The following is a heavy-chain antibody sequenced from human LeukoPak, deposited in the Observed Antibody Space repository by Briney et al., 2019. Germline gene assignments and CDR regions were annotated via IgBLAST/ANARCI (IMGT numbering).Heavy chain of an antibody. D-gene: IGHD6-6*01. CDR3: AKAGYSTSSSFDY. CDR1: GFTFSRYA. J-gene: IGHJ4*02. Sequence: PGGSLRLSCAASGFTFSRYAMSWVRQAPGKGLEWVSSISGSGGSTYYADSVKGRFTISRDSSKNTLYLQVNSLRAEDTAVYYCAKAGYSTSSSFDYWGQGTLVTVSS. V-gene: IGHV3-23*01. CDR2: ISGSGGST.